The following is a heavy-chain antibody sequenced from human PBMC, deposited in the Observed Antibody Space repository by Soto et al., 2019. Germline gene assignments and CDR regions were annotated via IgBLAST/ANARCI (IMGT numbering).Heavy chain of an antibody. CDR1: GFTFSSYS. CDR2: ISSSSSTI. J-gene: IGHJ6*02. CDR3: ARRRAYSYGHYYYYGMDV. Sequence: GGSLRLSCAASGFTFSSYSMNWVRQAPGKGLEWVSYISSSSSTIYYADSVKGRFTISRDNAKNSLYLQMNSLRDEDTAVYYCARRRAYSYGHYYYYGMDVWGQGTTVTVSS. V-gene: IGHV3-48*02. D-gene: IGHD5-18*01.